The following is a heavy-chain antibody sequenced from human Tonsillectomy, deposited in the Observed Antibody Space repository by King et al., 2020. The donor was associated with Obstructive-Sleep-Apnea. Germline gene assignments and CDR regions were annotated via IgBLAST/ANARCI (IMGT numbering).Heavy chain of an antibody. V-gene: IGHV3-23*04. J-gene: IGHJ4*02. CDR3: AKDRAFYYYDSSGNQDY. D-gene: IGHD3-22*01. Sequence: DVQLVESGGGLVQPGGSLRLSCAASGFTFSSYAMSWVRQAPGKGLEWVSAISGSGGSTYYADSVKGRFTISRDNSKNTLYLQMNSLRAEDTAVYYCAKDRAFYYYDSSGNQDYWGQGTLVTVSS. CDR1: GFTFSSYA. CDR2: ISGSGGST.